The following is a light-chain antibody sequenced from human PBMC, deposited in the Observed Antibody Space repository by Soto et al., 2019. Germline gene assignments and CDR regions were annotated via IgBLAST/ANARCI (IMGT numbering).Light chain of an antibody. Sequence: EVVLTQSPGTLSLSPGERATLSCRASQSVAANYLAWYQHKPGQTPGLLIYDTSTRATGVPTRFSGSRSGAEFTLTINSLQSEDFAVYYCQPYNNWPLTFGGGTKV. CDR2: DTS. CDR1: QSVAANY. CDR3: QPYNNWPLT. V-gene: IGKV3-15*01. J-gene: IGKJ4*01.